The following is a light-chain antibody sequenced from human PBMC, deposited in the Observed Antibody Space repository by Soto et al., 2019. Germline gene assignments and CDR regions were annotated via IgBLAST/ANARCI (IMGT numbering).Light chain of an antibody. CDR1: GSDVGGYNY. CDR2: DVS. Sequence: QSALTQPASVSGSPGQSITISCTGTGSDVGGYNYVSWYQQHPGKAPKVMIYDVSNRPSGVSNRFSGSKSGNTASLTISGFQAEAEAEYYCCSYTSAGTPGVFGGGTKLTVL. V-gene: IGLV2-14*01. J-gene: IGLJ2*01. CDR3: CSYTSAGTPGV.